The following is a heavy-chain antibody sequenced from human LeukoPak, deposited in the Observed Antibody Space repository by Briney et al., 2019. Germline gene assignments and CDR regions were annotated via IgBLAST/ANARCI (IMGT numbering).Heavy chain of an antibody. J-gene: IGHJ5*02. CDR3: ARGRVGWFDP. CDR2: IYHSGST. Sequence: PSETLSLTCAVSGGSISSGGYSWSWIRQPPGKGLEWIGYIYHSGSTYYNPSLKSRVTISVDRSKNQFSLKLSSVTAADTAVYYCARGRVGWFDPWGQGTLVTVSS. CDR1: GGSISSGGYS. D-gene: IGHD2-15*01. V-gene: IGHV4-30-2*01.